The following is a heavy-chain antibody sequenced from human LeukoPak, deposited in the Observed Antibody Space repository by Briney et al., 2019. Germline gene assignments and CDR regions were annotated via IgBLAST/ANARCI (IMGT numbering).Heavy chain of an antibody. CDR3: ARDHVEGSGEPTFDY. CDR1: GGSISSGGYY. D-gene: IGHD3-10*01. CDR2: IYHSGST. V-gene: IGHV4-30-2*01. Sequence: PSETLSLTCTVSGGSISSGGYYWSWIRQPPGKGLEWIGYIYHSGSTYYNPSLKSRVTISVDRSKNQFSLKLSSVTAADTAVYYCARDHVEGSGEPTFDYWGQGTLVTVSS. J-gene: IGHJ4*02.